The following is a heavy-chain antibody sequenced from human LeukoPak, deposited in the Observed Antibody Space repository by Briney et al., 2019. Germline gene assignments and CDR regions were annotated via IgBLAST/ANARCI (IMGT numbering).Heavy chain of an antibody. Sequence: PGGSLRLSCAASGFTFSSYAMIWVRQAPGKGLEWVSLISGSGGSGGSTYYADSVKGRFTISRDNSKSKLYLQMNSLRAEDTALYYCAKGTPFYAMDVWGQGTTVIVSS. CDR1: GFTFSSYA. CDR2: ISGSGGSGGST. V-gene: IGHV3-23*01. D-gene: IGHD1-7*01. CDR3: AKGTPFYAMDV. J-gene: IGHJ6*02.